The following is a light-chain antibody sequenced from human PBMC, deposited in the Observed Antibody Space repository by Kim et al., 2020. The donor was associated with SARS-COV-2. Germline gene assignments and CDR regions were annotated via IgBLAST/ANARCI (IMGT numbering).Light chain of an antibody. CDR2: QDS. Sequence: SYELTQPPSVSVSPGQTASITCSGDKLGDKYACWYQQKPGQSPVLVIYQDSKRPSGIPERFSGSNSWNTATLTISWTQAMDEADYYCQAWDSSTAVVFGGGTQLTVL. V-gene: IGLV3-1*01. J-gene: IGLJ2*01. CDR3: QAWDSSTAVV. CDR1: KLGDKY.